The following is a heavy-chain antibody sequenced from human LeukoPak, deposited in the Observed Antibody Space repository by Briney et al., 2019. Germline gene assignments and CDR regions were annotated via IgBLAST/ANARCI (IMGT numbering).Heavy chain of an antibody. CDR3: ARLGVAAHVDY. Sequence: SGGSLRLSCAASGFTFSSYAMTWVRQAPGRGLEWVSAISGNGGTTYYADSVKGRFTISRDNSKNTLSLQMNSLSAEDTAVYYCARLGVAAHVDYWGQGTLVTVSS. D-gene: IGHD2-21*01. CDR2: ISGNGGTT. V-gene: IGHV3-23*01. J-gene: IGHJ4*01. CDR1: GFTFSSYA.